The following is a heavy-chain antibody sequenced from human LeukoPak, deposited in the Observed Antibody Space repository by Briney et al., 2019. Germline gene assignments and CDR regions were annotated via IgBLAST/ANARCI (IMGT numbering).Heavy chain of an antibody. V-gene: IGHV3-30-3*01. Sequence: GGSLRLSCAASGFTFSSYAMHWVRQAPGKGLEWVAVISYDGSNKYYADSVKGRFTISRDNSKNTLYLQMNSLRAEDTAVYYCARDIAHRIAAAGTSQGFYYWGQGTLVTVSS. J-gene: IGHJ4*02. CDR1: GFTFSSYA. D-gene: IGHD6-13*01. CDR2: ISYDGSNK. CDR3: ARDIAHRIAAAGTSQGFYY.